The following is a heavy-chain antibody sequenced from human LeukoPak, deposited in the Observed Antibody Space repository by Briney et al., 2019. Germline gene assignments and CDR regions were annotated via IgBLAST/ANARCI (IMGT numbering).Heavy chain of an antibody. D-gene: IGHD3-10*01. CDR1: GFTFSSYW. Sequence: GGSLRLSCAASGFTFSSYWMHWVRQAPGKGLVWVSRINGVGSGTTYADSVRGRFTISRDNTKNTLYLQMNSLRAEDTAVYYCTRDLDGSGNYHWFDPWGQGTLVTVSS. V-gene: IGHV3-74*01. J-gene: IGHJ5*02. CDR2: INGVGSGT. CDR3: TRDLDGSGNYHWFDP.